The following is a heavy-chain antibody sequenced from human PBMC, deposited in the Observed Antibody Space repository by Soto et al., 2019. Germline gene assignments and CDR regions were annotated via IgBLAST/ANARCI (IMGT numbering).Heavy chain of an antibody. CDR1: GGTFSSYA. Sequence: SVKVSCKASGGTFSSYAISWVRQAPGQGLEWMGGIIPIFGTANYAQKFQGRVTITADESTSTAYMELSSLRSEETAVYYCARARQWLVYWGQGTLVTVSA. CDR3: ARARQWLVY. CDR2: IIPIFGTA. J-gene: IGHJ4*02. V-gene: IGHV1-69*13. D-gene: IGHD6-19*01.